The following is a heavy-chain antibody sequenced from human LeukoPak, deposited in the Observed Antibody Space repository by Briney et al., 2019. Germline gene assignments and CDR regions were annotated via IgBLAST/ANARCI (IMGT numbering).Heavy chain of an antibody. D-gene: IGHD2-21*02. J-gene: IGHJ3*02. V-gene: IGHV7-4-1*02. CDR3: ARVAYCGGDCYAFDI. CDR2: INTNTGNP. CDR1: GYTFTSYA. Sequence: ASVKVSCKASGYTFTSYAMNWVRQAPGQGLEWMGWINTNTGNPTYAQGFTGRFFFSLDTSVSTAYLQISSLKAEDTAVYYCARVAYCGGDCYAFDIWGQGTMVTVSS.